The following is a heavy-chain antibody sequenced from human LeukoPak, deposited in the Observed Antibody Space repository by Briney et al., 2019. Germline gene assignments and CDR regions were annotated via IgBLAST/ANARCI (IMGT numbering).Heavy chain of an antibody. CDR3: ASFPHYYASSGPSPFDY. Sequence: GGSLRLSCAASVFTFSSYWMSWVRQAPGKGLEWVANIKQDGSEKYYVDSVKGRFTISRDNAKNSLYLQMNSLRAEDTAVYYCASFPHYYASSGPSPFDYWGQGTLVIVSS. J-gene: IGHJ4*02. V-gene: IGHV3-7*01. CDR2: IKQDGSEK. CDR1: VFTFSSYW. D-gene: IGHD3-22*01.